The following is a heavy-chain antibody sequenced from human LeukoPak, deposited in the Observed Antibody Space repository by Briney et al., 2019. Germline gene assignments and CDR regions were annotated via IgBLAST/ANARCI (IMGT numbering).Heavy chain of an antibody. CDR3: ARGYSSSWFDY. CDR2: FSSDGYTT. Sequence: GGSLRLSCAASGFTFSTYGMHWVRQAPGKGLEWVTLFSSDGYTTYYADSVKGRFTISRDNSQNTLYLQMNSLRAEDTAVYYCARGYSSSWFDYWGQGTLVTVSS. D-gene: IGHD6-13*01. J-gene: IGHJ4*02. CDR1: GFTFSTYG. V-gene: IGHV3-30*03.